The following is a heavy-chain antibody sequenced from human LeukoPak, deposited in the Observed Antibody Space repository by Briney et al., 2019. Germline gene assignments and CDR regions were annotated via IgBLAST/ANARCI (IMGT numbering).Heavy chain of an antibody. V-gene: IGHV1-58*02. J-gene: IGHJ4*02. CDR2: IVVGSGNT. CDR1: GFTFTSSA. CDR3: AAASPAGLFYDSSGYDLDY. D-gene: IGHD3-22*01. Sequence: GASVKVSCKASGFTFTSSAMQWVRQARGQRLEWIGWIVVGSGNTNYAQKFQERVTITRDMSTSTAYMELSSLRSEDTAVYYCAAASPAGLFYDSSGYDLDYWGQGTLVTVSS.